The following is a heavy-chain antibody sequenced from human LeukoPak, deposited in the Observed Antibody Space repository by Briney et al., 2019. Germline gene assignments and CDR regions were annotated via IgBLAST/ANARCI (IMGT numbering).Heavy chain of an antibody. V-gene: IGHV1-2*02. Sequence: VKVSCKASGYTLTGYYLFWVRQAPGQGLEWMGWINPKTGGTNSAQKFQGRVTMTRETSISTAYMELSRLRSDDTAMYYCARGYSDFWSGPDYWGQGTLVTVSS. CDR3: ARGYSDFWSGPDY. D-gene: IGHD3-3*01. CDR2: INPKTGGT. J-gene: IGHJ4*02. CDR1: GYTLTGYY.